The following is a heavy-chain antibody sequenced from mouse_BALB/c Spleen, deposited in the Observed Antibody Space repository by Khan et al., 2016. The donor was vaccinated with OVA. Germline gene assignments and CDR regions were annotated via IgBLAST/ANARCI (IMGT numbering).Heavy chain of an antibody. CDR2: INPGSGYT. V-gene: IGHV1-4*02. J-gene: IGHJ4*01. CDR3: ARSGGYDAMDY. CDR1: DYTFTFYT. Sequence: VQLQESAAELARPGASVKMSCKASDYTFTFYTMHWVKQRPGQGLEWIGYINPGSGYTEYNQNFKDKTTFTADKSSTTAYMQLSSLTSEDSAVYYCARSGGYDAMDYWGQGSSVTVSS.